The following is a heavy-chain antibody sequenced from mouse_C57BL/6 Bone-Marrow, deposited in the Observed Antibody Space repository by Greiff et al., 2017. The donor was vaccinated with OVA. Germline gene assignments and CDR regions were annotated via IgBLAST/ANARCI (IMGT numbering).Heavy chain of an antibody. J-gene: IGHJ4*01. D-gene: IGHD1-1*01. V-gene: IGHV1-63*01. CDR2: IYPGGGYT. CDR3: ASKGDSSSYPYAMDY. Sequence: VQLQQSGAELVRPGTSVKLSCKASGYTFTNYWIGWAKQRPGHGLEWIGDIYPGGGYTNYTEKFKGKATLTADKSSNTAYMQFSSLTSEDSAIYSCASKGDSSSYPYAMDYWGQGTSVTVSS. CDR1: GYTFTNYW.